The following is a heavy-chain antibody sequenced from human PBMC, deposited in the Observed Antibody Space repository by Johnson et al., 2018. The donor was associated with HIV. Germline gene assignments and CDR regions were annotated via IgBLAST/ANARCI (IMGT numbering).Heavy chain of an antibody. CDR3: ARGQLWLLDDALDI. J-gene: IGHJ3*02. Sequence: QVQLVESGGGVVQPGRSLRLSCAASGFTFTNYGMHWVRQAPGKGLQWVAVMSYDGSTTYYADSVKGRFTISRDNSKNTLYLQMNSLRAEDTAIYYCARGQLWLLDDALDIWGQGTMVTVSS. CDR2: MSYDGSTT. CDR1: GFTFTNYG. V-gene: IGHV3-30*03. D-gene: IGHD5-18*01.